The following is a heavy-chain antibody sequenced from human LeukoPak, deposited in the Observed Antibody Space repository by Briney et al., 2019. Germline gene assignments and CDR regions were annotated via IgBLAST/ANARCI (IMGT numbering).Heavy chain of an antibody. J-gene: IGHJ4*02. Sequence: GASVKVSCKASGGTFSSYAISWVRQAPGQGLEWMGGIIPIFGSANYAQKFQGRVTITADESTSTAYMELSSLRSEDTAVYYCARDSIAVAGTLDYWGQGTLVTVSS. CDR1: GGTFSSYA. CDR2: IIPIFGSA. D-gene: IGHD6-19*01. CDR3: ARDSIAVAGTLDY. V-gene: IGHV1-69*13.